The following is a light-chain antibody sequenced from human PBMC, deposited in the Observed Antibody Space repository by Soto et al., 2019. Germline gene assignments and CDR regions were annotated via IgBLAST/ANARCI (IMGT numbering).Light chain of an antibody. CDR1: SSNLGAGYD. CDR3: QSYDSSLIVSKV. V-gene: IGLV1-40*01. Sequence: QSALTQPPSVSGAPGQRVTISCSGCSSNLGAGYDVQWYRQFPGTAPKLLIYANSVRPSGVPDRFSGSKSGTSASLAITGLQAEDEADYYCQSYDSSLIVSKVSGPGTKVTVL. CDR2: ANS. J-gene: IGLJ1*01.